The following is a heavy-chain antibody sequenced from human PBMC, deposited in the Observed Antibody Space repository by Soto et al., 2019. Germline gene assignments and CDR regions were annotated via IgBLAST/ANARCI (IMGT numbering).Heavy chain of an antibody. V-gene: IGHV4-30-4*01. Sequence: QVQLQESGPGLVKASQTLSLTCTVSGDSISSGDHSWSWVRQAPGKGLVWIGYIFYTGSTHSSPSVRNRVSISVDTSNNRFFLNLRSVTAADTAVYYCARGSGSLVRGLRDPWGQGTLVTVSS. CDR3: ARGSGSLVRGLRDP. D-gene: IGHD3-10*01. J-gene: IGHJ5*02. CDR2: IFYTGST. CDR1: GDSISSGDHS.